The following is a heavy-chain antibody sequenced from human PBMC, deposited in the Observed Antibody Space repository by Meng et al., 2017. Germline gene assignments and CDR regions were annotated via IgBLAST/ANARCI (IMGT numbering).Heavy chain of an antibody. Sequence: QVQLQQWVAGLWKPSEPPSLTCAVYGGSFSGYYWSWIRQPPGKGLEWIGEINHSGSTNYNPSLKSRVTISVDTSKNQFSLKLTSVTAADTAVYYCAGGYSYAYGYWGQGTLVTVSS. V-gene: IGHV4-34*01. CDR1: GGSFSGYY. D-gene: IGHD5-18*01. CDR2: INHSGST. J-gene: IGHJ4*02. CDR3: AGGYSYAYGY.